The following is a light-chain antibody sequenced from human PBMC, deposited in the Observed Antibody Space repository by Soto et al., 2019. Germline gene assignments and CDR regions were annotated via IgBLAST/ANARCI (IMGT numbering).Light chain of an antibody. V-gene: IGKV3-15*01. Sequence: IVMTQSPGTLSVFPGERATLSCRASQSLSTNLAWYQHKPGKAPRLLIYAASTSATGIPATSSGRWSATEFPPTISSLQSEDFEVYCCQQYSKWPPTFGQGTKV. CDR3: QQYSKWPPT. CDR2: AAS. J-gene: IGKJ1*01. CDR1: QSLSTN.